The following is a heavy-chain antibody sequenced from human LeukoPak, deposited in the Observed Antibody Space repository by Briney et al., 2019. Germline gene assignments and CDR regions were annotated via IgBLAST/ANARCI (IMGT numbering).Heavy chain of an antibody. Sequence: GGSLRLSCAASGFTVSSNYMSWVRQAPGKGLEWVSVIYSGGSTYYADSVKGRFTISRDNSKNTLYLQMNSLRAEDTAVYYCAREAYSSSWFTRGFDPWGQGTLVTVSS. CDR1: GFTVSSNY. V-gene: IGHV3-66*01. J-gene: IGHJ5*02. CDR2: IYSGGST. CDR3: AREAYSSSWFTRGFDP. D-gene: IGHD6-13*01.